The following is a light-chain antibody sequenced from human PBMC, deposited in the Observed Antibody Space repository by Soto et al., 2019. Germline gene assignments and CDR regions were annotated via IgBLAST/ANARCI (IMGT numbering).Light chain of an antibody. V-gene: IGKV4-1*01. J-gene: IGKJ5*01. CDR3: QQSYSTPLT. CDR2: WAS. CDR1: QSVLYSPNNKNY. Sequence: DIVMTQSPDSLAVSLGERATINCKSSQSVLYSPNNKNYLAWYQQKPGQPPKLLIYWASTRESGVPDRFSGSGSGTDFTLTISSLQAEDFATYYCQQSYSTPLTFGQGTRLEIK.